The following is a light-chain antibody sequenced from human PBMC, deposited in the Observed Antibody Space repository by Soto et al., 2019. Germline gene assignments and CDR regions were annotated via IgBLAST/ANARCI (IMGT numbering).Light chain of an antibody. CDR1: SSNVGGYDY. Sequence: QSALTQPASVSGSPGQSVTISCTGASSNVGGYDYVYWYQQHPGKAPKLILYEVNNRPSGVSNHFSGSKSGNTASLIISGLDADEEADYYRSSYSTMSGVVFGSGTKLTVL. CDR2: EVN. V-gene: IGLV2-14*01. CDR3: SSYSTMSGVV. J-gene: IGLJ1*01.